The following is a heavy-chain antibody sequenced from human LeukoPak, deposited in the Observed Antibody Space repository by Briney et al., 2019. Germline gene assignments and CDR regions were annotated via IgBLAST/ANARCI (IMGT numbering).Heavy chain of an antibody. CDR2: ISAGGGST. J-gene: IGHJ4*02. CDR3: AKEKYYGSD. Sequence: PGGSLRLSCAASGFTFSGYAMSWVRQAPGKGLEGVSSISAGGGSTNYADSVKGRFTISRENPKNTLYLQMNSLRAEDTAVYYCAKEKYYGSDWGQGTLVTVSS. V-gene: IGHV3-23*01. CDR1: GFTFSGYA. D-gene: IGHD3-10*01.